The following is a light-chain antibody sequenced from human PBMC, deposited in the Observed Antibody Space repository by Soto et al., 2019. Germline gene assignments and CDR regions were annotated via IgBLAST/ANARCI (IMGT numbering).Light chain of an antibody. CDR2: AAS. CDR3: QQSYSTPIT. J-gene: IGKJ5*01. V-gene: IGKV1-39*01. Sequence: DIQTTQSPSSLSASVGDRVTITCRASQSISSYLNWYQQKPGKAPKLLIYAASSLQSGVPSRFSGSGSETDFTLTISSLQPEDFATYYCQQSYSTPITFGQGTRLEIK. CDR1: QSISSY.